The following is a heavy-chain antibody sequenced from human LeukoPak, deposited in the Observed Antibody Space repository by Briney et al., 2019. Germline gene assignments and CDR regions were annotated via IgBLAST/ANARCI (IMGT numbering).Heavy chain of an antibody. CDR3: AKDMATVTIVLLSCFDY. V-gene: IGHV3-23*01. J-gene: IGHJ4*02. CDR2: ISGSGGST. D-gene: IGHD4-17*01. Sequence: GGSLRLSCAASGFTFSSYAMSWVRQAPGKGLEWVSAISGSGGSTNYEDSVKGRFTISRDNSKNTLYLQMNSLRAEDTAVYYCAKDMATVTIVLLSCFDYWGQGTLVTVSS. CDR1: GFTFSSYA.